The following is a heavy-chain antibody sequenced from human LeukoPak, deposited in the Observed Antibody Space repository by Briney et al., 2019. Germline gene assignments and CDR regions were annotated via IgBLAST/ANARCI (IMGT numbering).Heavy chain of an antibody. J-gene: IGHJ6*03. CDR3: ARASVTYYYYYYMDV. CDR2: IYYSGST. Sequence: SETLSLTCTVSGGSITNYYWTWIRQPPGKGLEWIGYIYYSGSTNYNPSLKSRVTISVDTSKNQFSLKLSSVTAADTAVYYCARASVTYYYYYYMDVWGKGTTVTVSS. CDR1: GGSITNYY. V-gene: IGHV4-59*01. D-gene: IGHD4-11*01.